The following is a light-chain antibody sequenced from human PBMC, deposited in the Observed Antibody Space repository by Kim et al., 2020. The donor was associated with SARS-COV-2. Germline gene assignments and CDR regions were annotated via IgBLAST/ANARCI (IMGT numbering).Light chain of an antibody. CDR1: SLRSYY. CDR3: QSRGSGGNVV. CDR2: GRN. Sequence: SSELTQDPAVSVALGQTVRITCQGDSLRSYYATWYQQKPRQAPVLVIYGRNSRPSGVPDRFSGATSGNTASLTISGAQAEDEADFYCQSRGSGGNVVIGGGTQLTVL. J-gene: IGLJ2*01. V-gene: IGLV3-19*01.